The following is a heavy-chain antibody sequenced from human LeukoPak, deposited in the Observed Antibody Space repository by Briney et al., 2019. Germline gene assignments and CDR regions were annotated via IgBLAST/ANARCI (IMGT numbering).Heavy chain of an antibody. J-gene: IGHJ6*03. V-gene: IGHV4-39*07. CDR1: GVSISSSNSY. CDR2: IYYSGNT. Sequence: ASETLSLTCTVSGVSISSSNSYWGWIRQPPGKGLEWIGSIYYSGNTYYNASPKSQVSISIDTSKNQFSLKLSSVTAADTAVYFCTRALRLGYMDVWGKGTTVTVSS. CDR3: TRALRLGYMDV. D-gene: IGHD3-16*01.